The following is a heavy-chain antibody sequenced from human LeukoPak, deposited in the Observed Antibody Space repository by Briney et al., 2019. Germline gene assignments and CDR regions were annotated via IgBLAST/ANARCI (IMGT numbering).Heavy chain of an antibody. D-gene: IGHD4-17*01. J-gene: IGHJ4*02. CDR1: GFTFSSYW. CDR2: INSDGSST. V-gene: IGHV3-74*01. Sequence: GGSLRLSCAASGFTFSSYWMHWVRQAPGKGLVWVSRINSDGSSTSYADSVEGRFTISRDNAKNTLYLQMNSLRAEDTAVYYCARVPTDYGDYSFDYWGQGTLVTVSS. CDR3: ARVPTDYGDYSFDY.